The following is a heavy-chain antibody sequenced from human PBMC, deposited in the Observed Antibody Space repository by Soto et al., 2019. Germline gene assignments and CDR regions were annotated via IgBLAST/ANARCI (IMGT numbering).Heavy chain of an antibody. V-gene: IGHV4-30-4*01. D-gene: IGHD2-2*01. J-gene: IGHJ6*02. CDR3: ARRVVVVPAGNYYYYGMDV. CDR1: GGSISSGDYY. Sequence: KASETLSLTCTVSGGSISSGDYYWSWIRQPPGKGLEWIGYIYYSGSTYYNPSLKSRVTISVDTSKNQFSLKLSSVTAADTAVYYCARRVVVVPAGNYYYYGMDVWGQGTTVTVSS. CDR2: IYYSGST.